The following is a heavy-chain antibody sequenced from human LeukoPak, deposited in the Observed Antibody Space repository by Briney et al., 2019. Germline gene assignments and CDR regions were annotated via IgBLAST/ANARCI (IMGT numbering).Heavy chain of an antibody. D-gene: IGHD3-9*01. J-gene: IGHJ4*02. V-gene: IGHV4-38-2*02. CDR3: ARVLLTGYYDY. Sequence: ASETLSLTCTVSGYSISSGYYWGWIRQPPGKGLEWIGSIYYSGSTYYNPSLKSRVTISVDTSKNQFSLKLSSVTAADTAVYYCARVLLTGYYDYWGQGTLVTVSS. CDR1: GYSISSGYY. CDR2: IYYSGST.